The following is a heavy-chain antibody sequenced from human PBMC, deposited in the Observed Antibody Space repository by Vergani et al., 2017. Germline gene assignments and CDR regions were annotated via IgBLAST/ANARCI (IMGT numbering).Heavy chain of an antibody. Sequence: EVQLLESGGDLVQPGGSLRISCAASGFTFSTYAISWVRQAPGKGLEWVSAISGSGGSTYYADSVKGRVTISRDNSKNTLYLQMNSLRVEDTAVYYCARAYGRYDWFDYWGQRTLVTVSS. CDR2: ISGSGGST. CDR3: ARAYGRYDWFDY. D-gene: IGHD1-20*01. V-gene: IGHV3-23*01. J-gene: IGHJ4*01. CDR1: GFTFSTYA.